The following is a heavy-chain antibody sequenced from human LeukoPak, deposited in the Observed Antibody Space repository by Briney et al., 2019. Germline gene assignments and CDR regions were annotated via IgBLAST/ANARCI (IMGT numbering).Heavy chain of an antibody. Sequence: GESLKISCQGSGYTFTNYWIAWVRQMPGKGLGWMGIIYPGDSDIRYSPSFQGQVTISADKSISTAYLQWSSLKASDTAMYYCATPRGGGVSEYYFDYWGQGTLVTVSS. J-gene: IGHJ4*02. D-gene: IGHD3-16*01. CDR1: GYTFTNYW. CDR2: IYPGDSDI. V-gene: IGHV5-51*01. CDR3: ATPRGGGVSEYYFDY.